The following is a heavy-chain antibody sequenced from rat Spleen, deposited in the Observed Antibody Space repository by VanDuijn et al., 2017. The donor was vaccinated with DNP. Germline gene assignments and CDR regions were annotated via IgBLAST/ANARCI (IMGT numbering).Heavy chain of an antibody. V-gene: IGHV2S12*01. D-gene: IGHD1-12*03. CDR3: TREGWLYYYAMDA. CDR1: GFSFRDYD. J-gene: IGHJ4*01. CDR2: ISSGGST. Sequence: VQLVESGGGLVQPGRSLKLSCVASGFSFRDYDMAWVRQPPGKVLEWIAAISSGGSTYYNSALKSRMSISRDTSKSQVYLKKNSLQTEDTAIYYCTREGWLYYYAMDAWGQGTSVTVSS.